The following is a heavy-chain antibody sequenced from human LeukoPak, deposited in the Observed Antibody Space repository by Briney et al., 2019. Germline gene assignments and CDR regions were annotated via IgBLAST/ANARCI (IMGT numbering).Heavy chain of an antibody. Sequence: SETLFLTFTVSGDSISSSSYYWGWSRQPPVKGLDCISSIYSGGSTYYNPSLKSRGTISVDTSKNQFALQLSSVTAADTAVDYCERHMELLNWLDPWGQGTLVTVSS. J-gene: IGHJ5*02. D-gene: IGHD1-7*01. CDR3: ERHMELLNWLDP. CDR2: IYSGGST. V-gene: IGHV4-39*01. CDR1: GDSISSSSYY.